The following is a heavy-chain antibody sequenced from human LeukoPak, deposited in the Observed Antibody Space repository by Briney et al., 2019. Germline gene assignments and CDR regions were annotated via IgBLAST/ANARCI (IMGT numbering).Heavy chain of an antibody. CDR2: ISDDGSNK. CDR3: ARGPVYCGSTSCYYNWFDP. V-gene: IGHV3-30-3*01. D-gene: IGHD2-2*01. CDR1: GFTFSSYT. J-gene: IGHJ5*02. Sequence: GGSLRLSCAASGFTFSSYTMHWVRQAPGKGLEWVAVISDDGSNKYYADSVKGRLTISRDNSKNTLYLQMNSLRAEDTAVYYCARGPVYCGSTSCYYNWFDPWGQGTLVTVSS.